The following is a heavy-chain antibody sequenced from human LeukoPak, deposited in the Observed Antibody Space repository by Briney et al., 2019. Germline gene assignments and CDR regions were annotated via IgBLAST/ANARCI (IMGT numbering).Heavy chain of an antibody. V-gene: IGHV3-11*04. J-gene: IGHJ5*02. CDR3: ARDLATVTTTPWFDP. CDR1: GFTFSDHY. D-gene: IGHD4-17*01. CDR2: ISSSGSTI. Sequence: PGGSLRLSCAASGFTFSDHYMSWIRQAPGKGLEWVSYISSSGSTIYYADSVKGRFTISRDNAKNSLYLQMNSLRAEDTAVYYCARDLATVTTTPWFDPWGQGTLVTVSS.